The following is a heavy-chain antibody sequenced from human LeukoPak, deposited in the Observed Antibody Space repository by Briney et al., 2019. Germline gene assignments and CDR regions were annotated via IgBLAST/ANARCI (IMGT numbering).Heavy chain of an antibody. CDR3: ARSGYSYGSPGYY. Sequence: PGGSLRLSCAASGFTFSSYAMHWVRQAPGKGLEWVAVISYDGSNKYYADSVKGRFTISRDNSKNTLYLQMNSLRAEDTAVYYCARSGYSYGSPGYYWGQGTLVTVSS. D-gene: IGHD5-18*01. V-gene: IGHV3-30*04. CDR1: GFTFSSYA. J-gene: IGHJ4*02. CDR2: ISYDGSNK.